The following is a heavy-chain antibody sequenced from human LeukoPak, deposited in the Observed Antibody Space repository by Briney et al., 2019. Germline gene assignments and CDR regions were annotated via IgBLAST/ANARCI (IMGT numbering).Heavy chain of an antibody. J-gene: IGHJ3*02. CDR3: ARVLWLYSSSWILGCLDI. Sequence: VGSLRLSCAASGFTFSSYWMSWVRQAPGKGLEWVANIEQDGSEKYYVDSVKGRFTISRDNAKNSLYLQMNSLRAEDTAVYYCARVLWLYSSSWILGCLDIWGQGTMVTVSS. CDR1: GFTFSSYW. D-gene: IGHD6-13*01. V-gene: IGHV3-7*01. CDR2: IEQDGSEK.